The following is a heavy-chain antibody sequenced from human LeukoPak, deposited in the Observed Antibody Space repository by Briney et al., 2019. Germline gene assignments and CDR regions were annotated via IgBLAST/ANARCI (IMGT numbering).Heavy chain of an antibody. J-gene: IGHJ6*03. CDR3: ARHGRSGSYYPFYYYYYYMDV. D-gene: IGHD1-26*01. Sequence: PSETLSLTCAVYGGSFSGYYWSWIRQPPGKGLEWIGEINHSGSTNYNPSLKSRVTISVDTSKNQFSLKLSSVTAADTAVYYCARHGRSGSYYPFYYYYYYMDVWGKGTTVTISS. V-gene: IGHV4-34*01. CDR1: GGSFSGYY. CDR2: INHSGST.